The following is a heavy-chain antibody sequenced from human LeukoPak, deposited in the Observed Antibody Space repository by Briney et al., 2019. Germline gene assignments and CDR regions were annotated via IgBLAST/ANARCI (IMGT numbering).Heavy chain of an antibody. J-gene: IGHJ4*02. CDR3: ARKRGDYYDSSGYYY. Sequence: ASVKVSCKASGGTFSSYAISWVREAPGQGLEWMGGIIPIFGTANYAQKFQGRVTITTDESTSTAYMELSSLSSEDTAVYYCARKRGDYYDSSGYYYWGQGTLVTDSS. CDR2: IIPIFGTA. CDR1: GGTFSSYA. V-gene: IGHV1-69*05. D-gene: IGHD3-22*01.